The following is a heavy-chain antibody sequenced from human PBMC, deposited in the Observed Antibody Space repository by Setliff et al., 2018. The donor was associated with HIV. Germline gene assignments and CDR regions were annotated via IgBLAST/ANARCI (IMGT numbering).Heavy chain of an antibody. CDR1: GGXFXGXX. D-gene: IGHD4-17*01. Sequence: SSXTLSXXGAVYGGXFXGXXXSWIRQPPGKGLEWIGEINHSGSTNYNPSLKSXXXISVDTSKNQFSLKLSSVTAADTAVYYCARSPGDYAFDYSGXGTLVTVSS. CDR3: ARSPGDYAFDY. V-gene: IGHV4-34*01. CDR2: INHSGST. J-gene: IGHJ4*02.